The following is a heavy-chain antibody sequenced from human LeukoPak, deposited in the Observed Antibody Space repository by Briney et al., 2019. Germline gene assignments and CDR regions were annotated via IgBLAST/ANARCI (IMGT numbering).Heavy chain of an antibody. CDR2: IYYSGSS. CDR3: ARGSGAGEVWFGELISPNNFDY. V-gene: IGHV4-59*08. CDR1: GGSISSYY. Sequence: SETLSLTCTVSGGSISSYYCSWIRQPPGKGLEWIGYIYYSGSSNYNPALKSRVTISVDTSKNQFSLKLSSVTAADPAVYYCARGSGAGEVWFGELISPNNFDYWGQGTLVTVSS. J-gene: IGHJ4*02. D-gene: IGHD3-10*01.